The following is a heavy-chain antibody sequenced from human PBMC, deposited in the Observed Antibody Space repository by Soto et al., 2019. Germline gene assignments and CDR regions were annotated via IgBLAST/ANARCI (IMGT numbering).Heavy chain of an antibody. D-gene: IGHD6-19*01. J-gene: IGHJ4*02. CDR2: LSGSGTST. CDR1: GFSFVNYA. Sequence: GGSLRLSCAASGFSFVNYAMNWVRQAPGKGLEWVSGLSGSGTSTYYADSVKGRFTISRDNSRDPLFLQMNSLTADDTAVYYCAKATTNGGWFNPFDSWGQGALVTVS. CDR3: AKATTNGGWFNPFDS. V-gene: IGHV3-23*01.